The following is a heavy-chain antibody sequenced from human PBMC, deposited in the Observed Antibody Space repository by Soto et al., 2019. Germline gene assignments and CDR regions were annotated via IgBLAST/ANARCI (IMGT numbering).Heavy chain of an antibody. CDR2: ISYDGSNK. J-gene: IGHJ4*02. CDR3: AKPYSGSPPKNFDF. V-gene: IGHV3-30*18. Sequence: PGGSLRLSCAASGFSFSIYGMYWVRQAPGKGLEWVAAISYDGSNKYYADSVKGRFTISRDNSKNTLFLQMNSLRADDTAVYYCAKPYSGSPPKNFDFWGQGTLVTVSS. D-gene: IGHD1-26*01. CDR1: GFSFSIYG.